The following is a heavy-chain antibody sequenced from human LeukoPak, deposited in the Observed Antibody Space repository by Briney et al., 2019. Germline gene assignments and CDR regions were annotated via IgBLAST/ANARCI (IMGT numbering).Heavy chain of an antibody. CDR1: GGSISSSSYY. J-gene: IGHJ4*02. Sequence: SETLSLTCTVSGGSISSSSYYWGWIRQPPGKGLEWIGSIYYSGSTYYNPSPKSRVTISVDTSNNQFSLKLSSVTAADTAVYYCARMVWGVYYFDYWGQGTLVTVSS. CDR2: IYYSGST. CDR3: ARMVWGVYYFDY. D-gene: IGHD3-10*01. V-gene: IGHV4-39*01.